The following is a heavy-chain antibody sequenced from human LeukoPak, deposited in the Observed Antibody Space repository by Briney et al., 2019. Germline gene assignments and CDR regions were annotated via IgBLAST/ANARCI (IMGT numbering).Heavy chain of an antibody. D-gene: IGHD2-2*01. Sequence: SGGSLRLSCAASGFTFSSYGMHWVRQAPGKGLEWVAVISYDGSNKYYADSVKGRFTISRDNSKNTLYLQMNSLRAEDTAVYYCAKDGGYCSSTSCLNWFDPWGQGTLVTVSS. CDR1: GFTFSSYG. J-gene: IGHJ5*02. CDR3: AKDGGYCSSTSCLNWFDP. V-gene: IGHV3-30*18. CDR2: ISYDGSNK.